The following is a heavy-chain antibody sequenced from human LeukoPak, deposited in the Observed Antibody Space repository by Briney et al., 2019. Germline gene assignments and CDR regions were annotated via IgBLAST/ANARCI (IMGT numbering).Heavy chain of an antibody. CDR1: GGSISSSSYS. D-gene: IGHD3-10*01. Sequence: SETLSLTCTVSGGSISSSSYSWGWIRQPPGKGLEWIGSIYYSGSTYYNPSLKSRVTISVDTSKNQFSLKLSSVTAADTAVYYCARRYRYYYGSGSYYQVGGYYFDYWGQGTLVTVSS. CDR2: IYYSGST. CDR3: ARRYRYYYGSGSYYQVGGYYFDY. J-gene: IGHJ4*02. V-gene: IGHV4-39*01.